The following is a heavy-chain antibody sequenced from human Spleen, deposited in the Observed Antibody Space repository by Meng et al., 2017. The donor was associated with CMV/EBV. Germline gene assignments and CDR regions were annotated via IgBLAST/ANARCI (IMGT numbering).Heavy chain of an antibody. CDR2: MNPNSGNT. J-gene: IGHJ6*02. CDR3: ARECRYRSPSCHIYALDV. V-gene: IGHV1-8*01. D-gene: IGHD2-2*01. Sequence: ASVKVSCKASGYTFASYDINWVRQATGQGLEWMGWMNPNSGNTGYSQKFQGRVTMTRDTSISTAYMELSSLRSEDTAVYYCARECRYRSPSCHIYALDVWGQGTTVTVSS. CDR1: GYTFASYD.